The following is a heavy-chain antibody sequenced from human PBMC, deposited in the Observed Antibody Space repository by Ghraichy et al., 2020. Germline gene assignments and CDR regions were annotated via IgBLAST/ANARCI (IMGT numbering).Heavy chain of an antibody. CDR3: ARSLSGLDSGDS. D-gene: IGHD4-17*01. CDR2: MTNSGSS. V-gene: IGHV4-4*09. CDR1: GGSISVDL. Sequence: SETLSLTCTVYGGSISVDLSTCIRQPPGKRLKRIEYMTNSGSSSYSTSLRSRVTISLDTSKNQFSLKLTSVTAADTAVYYCARSLSGLDSGDSWGQGTLVPVS. J-gene: IGHJ4*02.